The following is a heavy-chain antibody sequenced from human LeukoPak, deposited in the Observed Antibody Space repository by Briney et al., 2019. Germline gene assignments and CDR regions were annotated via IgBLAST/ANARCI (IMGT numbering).Heavy chain of an antibody. D-gene: IGHD2-15*01. V-gene: IGHV1-2*02. J-gene: IGHJ4*02. CDR1: GYTFTGYY. Sequence: ASVKVSCKASGYTFTGYYMHWVRQAPGQGLEWMGWINPNSGGTNYAQKFQGRVTMTRDTSISTAYMELSRLRSDDTAVYYCARVFSDLGYCSGGSCYVGDYWGQGTLVTVSS. CDR3: ARVFSDLGYCSGGSCYVGDY. CDR2: INPNSGGT.